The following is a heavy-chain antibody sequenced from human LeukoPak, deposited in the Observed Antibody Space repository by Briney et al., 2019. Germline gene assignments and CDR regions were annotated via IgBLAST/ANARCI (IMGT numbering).Heavy chain of an antibody. CDR1: GFTFDDYA. J-gene: IGHJ3*02. CDR3: AKGPYGSSSRGAFDI. Sequence: PGGSLRLSCAASGFTFDDYAMHWVRQAPGKGLEWVSGISWNSGSIGYADSVKGRFTISRDNAKNSLYLQMNSLRAEDMALYYCAKGPYGSSSRGAFDIWGQGTMVTVSS. V-gene: IGHV3-9*03. CDR2: ISWNSGSI. D-gene: IGHD6-13*01.